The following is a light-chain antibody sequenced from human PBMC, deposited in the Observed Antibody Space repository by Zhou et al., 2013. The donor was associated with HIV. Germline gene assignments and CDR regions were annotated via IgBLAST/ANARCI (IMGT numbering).Light chain of an antibody. CDR3: QNYNSAPRT. J-gene: IGKJ1*01. Sequence: DIQMTQSPSSLSASVGDRVTISCRASQGISNYLAWYQLRPGKVPKLLIYAASALQSGVPPRFSGSVSGTDFTLTISTMQPEDFATYFCQNYNSAPRTFGQGTKLVIK. V-gene: IGKV1-27*01. CDR1: QGISNY. CDR2: AAS.